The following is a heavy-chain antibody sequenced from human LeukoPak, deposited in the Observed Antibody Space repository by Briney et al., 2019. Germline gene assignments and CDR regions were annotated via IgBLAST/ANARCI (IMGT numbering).Heavy chain of an antibody. CDR1: GGSFSIHY. CDR3: ARVVSYWYFDL. Sequence: SETLSLTCVVYGGSFSIHYWNWIRQPPGKGLGCVGEINHSGSTNYNPSLKSRVTISVDTSKNQFSLKLSSVTAADTAVYYCARVVSYWYFDLWGRGTLVTVSS. J-gene: IGHJ2*01. V-gene: IGHV4-34*01. CDR2: INHSGST.